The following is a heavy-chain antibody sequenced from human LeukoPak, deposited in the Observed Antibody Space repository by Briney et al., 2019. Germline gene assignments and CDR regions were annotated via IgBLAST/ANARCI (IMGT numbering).Heavy chain of an antibody. CDR3: AREHGELASTEDYFDH. CDR1: GYIFTNYY. Sequence: ASVKVSCKASGYIFTNYYVHWVRQAPGQGLEWMGVINPSGGSTSNAQKFQGRVTMTRDTSTSTVSMELSSLRSEDTAVYYCAREHGELASTEDYFDHWGQGTLVTASS. V-gene: IGHV1-46*01. CDR2: INPSGGST. J-gene: IGHJ4*02. D-gene: IGHD5-24*01.